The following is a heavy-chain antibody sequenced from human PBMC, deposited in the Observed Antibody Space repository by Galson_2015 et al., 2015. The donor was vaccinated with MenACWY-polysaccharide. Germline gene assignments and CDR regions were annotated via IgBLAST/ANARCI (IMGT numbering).Heavy chain of an antibody. J-gene: IGHJ6*03. Sequence: SLRLSCAASGFTFSVYSMHWVRQAPGKGLEWVAVISHDGSDKYYADSVKDRFTISRDNSKNTLYLQMNRLRVEDTAVYYCARVFSGPDAIPVSYSCYYIDVWGKGTPVTVSS. CDR3: ARVFSGPDAIPVSYSCYYIDV. CDR1: GFTFSVYS. CDR2: ISHDGSDK. V-gene: IGHV3-30*04. D-gene: IGHD2-2*01.